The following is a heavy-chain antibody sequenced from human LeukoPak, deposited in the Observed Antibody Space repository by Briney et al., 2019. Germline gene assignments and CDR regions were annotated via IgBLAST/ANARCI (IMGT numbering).Heavy chain of an antibody. CDR1: GGSISSSSYY. J-gene: IGHJ3*02. D-gene: IGHD2-15*01. CDR3: EREATRYCSGGSCYLGAFDI. CDR2: IYYSGST. Sequence: SETLSLTCTVSGGSISSSSYYWGWIRQPPGKGLEWIGSIYYSGSTYYNPSLKSRVTISVDTSKNQFSLKLSSVTAADTAVYYCEREATRYCSGGSCYLGAFDIWGQGTMVTVSS. V-gene: IGHV4-39*07.